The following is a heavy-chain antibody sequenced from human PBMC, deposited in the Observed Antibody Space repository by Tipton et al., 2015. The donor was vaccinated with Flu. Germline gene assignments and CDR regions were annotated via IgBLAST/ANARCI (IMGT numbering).Heavy chain of an antibody. V-gene: IGHV1-18*01. CDR1: GYTFTSYG. D-gene: IGHD1-26*01. Sequence: QLVQSGAEVKKPGASVKVSCKASGYTFTSYGISWVRQAPGQGLEWMGWISAYNGNTNYAQKLQGRVTMTTDTSTSTAYMELRSRRSDDPAVYYWARVWIGGATTALDYWGQGTLVTVSS. J-gene: IGHJ4*02. CDR3: ARVWIGGATTALDY. CDR2: ISAYNGNT.